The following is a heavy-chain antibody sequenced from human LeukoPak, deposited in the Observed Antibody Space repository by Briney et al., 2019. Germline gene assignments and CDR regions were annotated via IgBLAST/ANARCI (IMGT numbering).Heavy chain of an antibody. Sequence: GASVKVSCKASGYTFTSYGISWVRQAPGQGLEWMGWISAYNGNTNYAQKLQGRVTMTTDTSTSTAYMELRSLRSEDTAVYYCARDRIGSSSAPIDYWGQGTLVTVSS. CDR2: ISAYNGNT. D-gene: IGHD6-6*01. CDR3: ARDRIGSSSAPIDY. CDR1: GYTFTSYG. V-gene: IGHV1-18*01. J-gene: IGHJ4*02.